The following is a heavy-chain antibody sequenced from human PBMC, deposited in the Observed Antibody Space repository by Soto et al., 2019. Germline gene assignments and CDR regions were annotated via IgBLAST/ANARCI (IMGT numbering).Heavy chain of an antibody. Sequence: QERLQESGPGLVKPSETLSLTCSVSGGSINGYYWKWIRQPPGKGLEWLGNVYFSGSTHYNPSLEARLTISVDTSKKQISLKLRSVTAADTAVYYCARQEAVPGTPFDSWGQGTLVSVSS. D-gene: IGHD6-19*01. CDR1: GGSINGYY. V-gene: IGHV4-59*01. CDR2: VYFSGST. CDR3: ARQEAVPGTPFDS. J-gene: IGHJ4*02.